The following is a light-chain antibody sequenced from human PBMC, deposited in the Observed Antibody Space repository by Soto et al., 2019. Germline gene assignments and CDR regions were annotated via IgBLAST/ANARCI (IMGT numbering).Light chain of an antibody. V-gene: IGLV2-14*01. Sequence: QAVVTQPASVSGSPGQSITISCTGTSSDVGGYNYVSWYQQHPGKAPKLIIYDVSNRPSGVSDRFSGSKSGNTASLTISGLQAEDEADYYCNSYAGSSTYVFGTGTKLTVL. CDR3: NSYAGSSTYV. CDR1: SSDVGGYNY. CDR2: DVS. J-gene: IGLJ1*01.